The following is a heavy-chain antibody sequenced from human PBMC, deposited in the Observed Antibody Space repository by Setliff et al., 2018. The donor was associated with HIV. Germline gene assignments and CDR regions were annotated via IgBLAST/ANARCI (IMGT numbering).Heavy chain of an antibody. J-gene: IGHJ6*02. D-gene: IGHD2-21*02. CDR1: GGSISSYY. Sequence: LSLTCTVSGGSISSYYWSWIRQPPGKGLEWIGYIYTSGSTNYNPSLKSRVTISLDTSSNQFSLRLSSVTAADTAVYYCTRDRSDFHYHGMDVWGQGTTVTVSS. CDR2: IYTSGST. V-gene: IGHV4-4*09. CDR3: TRDRSDFHYHGMDV.